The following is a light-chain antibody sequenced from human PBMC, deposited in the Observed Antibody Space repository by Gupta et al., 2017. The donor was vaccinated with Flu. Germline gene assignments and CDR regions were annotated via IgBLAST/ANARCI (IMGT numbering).Light chain of an antibody. CDR1: SSDVCRSDS. Sequence: ITIACTGTSSDVCRSDSVSWYQQYPGKAPKLIIYDVTTRPSGVSSRFSGSKAGNTASLTISGLEAEDESDYYCSSYTSTNTFYVFGTGTTVTVL. CDR2: DVT. J-gene: IGLJ1*01. CDR3: SSYTSTNTFYV. V-gene: IGLV2-14*04.